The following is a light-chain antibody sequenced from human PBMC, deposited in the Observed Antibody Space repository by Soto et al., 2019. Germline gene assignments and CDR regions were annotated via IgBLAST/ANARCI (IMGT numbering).Light chain of an antibody. CDR1: QSVSSN. V-gene: IGKV3-15*01. CDR2: GAS. Sequence: EIVMTQSPATLSVSPGERATLSCRASQSVSSNLAWYQQKPGQTPRLLIYGASTRATGIPATFSGSGSGTEFTLTISILQSEDFAVYYWKQYNNWPLGMFGQGTKVEIK. CDR3: KQYNNWPLGM. J-gene: IGKJ1*01.